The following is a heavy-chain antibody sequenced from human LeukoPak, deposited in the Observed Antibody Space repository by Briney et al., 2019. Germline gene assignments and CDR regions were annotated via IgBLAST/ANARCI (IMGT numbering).Heavy chain of an antibody. CDR1: GGSISSGGYY. CDR2: IYYSGST. Sequence: SETLSFTCTVSGGSISSGGYYWSWIRQPPGKRLEWIGYIYYSGSTNYNPSLKSRVTISVDTSKNQFSLKLSSVTAADTAVYYCARGSLLGSSGSYDSSGYYSLWGQGTLVTVSS. D-gene: IGHD3-22*01. CDR3: ARGSLLGSSGSYDSSGYYSL. V-gene: IGHV4-61*08. J-gene: IGHJ4*02.